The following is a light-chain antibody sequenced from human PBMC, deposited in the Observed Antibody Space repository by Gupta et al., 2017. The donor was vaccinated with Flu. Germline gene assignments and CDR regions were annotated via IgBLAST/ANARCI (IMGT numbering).Light chain of an antibody. J-gene: IGKJ2*01. CDR2: TIS. Sequence: DIVMTQTPLSSPVTLGQPASISCRSSQSLVHSDGNTFLSWLHQRPGQPPRLLIYTISNRLSGVPDRFSASGAGTDFTLKITRVEAEDVGVYYCMQSTKFPYTFGQGTKLEI. CDR3: MQSTKFPYT. V-gene: IGKV2-24*01. CDR1: QSLVHSDGNTF.